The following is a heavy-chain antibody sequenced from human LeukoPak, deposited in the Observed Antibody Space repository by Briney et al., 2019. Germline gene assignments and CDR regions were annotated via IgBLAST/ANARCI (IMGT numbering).Heavy chain of an antibody. D-gene: IGHD3-9*01. Sequence: GGSLKISFKGSGYGFTSYWIGWVRPMPGKGREWMGIIYPGDSDTRYSPSFQGQVTISADKSISTAYLQWSSLKASDTAMYYCARADYDILTGYSNWFDPWGQGTLVTVSS. V-gene: IGHV5-51*01. CDR1: GYGFTSYW. J-gene: IGHJ5*02. CDR3: ARADYDILTGYSNWFDP. CDR2: IYPGDSDT.